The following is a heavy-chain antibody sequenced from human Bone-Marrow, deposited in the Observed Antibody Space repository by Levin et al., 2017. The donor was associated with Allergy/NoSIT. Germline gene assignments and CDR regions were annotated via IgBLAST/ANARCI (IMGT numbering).Heavy chain of an antibody. J-gene: IGHJ5*02. CDR3: AREVIPRGSSRQWLPLDCSDP. CDR2: INPVNGNT. D-gene: IGHD5-12*01. V-gene: IGHV1-3*01. Sequence: ASVKVSCKASGYSFTHYAIHWVRQAPGQRLEWMGWINPVNGNTKYSQNFQGRVTITKDTSASTVYVELSSLRSEDTAVYYCAREVIPRGSSRQWLPLDCSDPWGQGTLVTVSS. CDR1: GYSFTHYA.